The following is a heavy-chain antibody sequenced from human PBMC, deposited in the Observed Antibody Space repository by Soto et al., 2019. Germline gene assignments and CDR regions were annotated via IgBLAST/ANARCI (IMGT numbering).Heavy chain of an antibody. J-gene: IGHJ4*02. Sequence: PGGSLRLSCAGSGFIFSSYWMSWFRQTPGKGLEWVANIKQDGSEKYYVGSVKGRFTISRDHTRNSVYLQMNNLRGEDSAIYYCARAPDYTSSSDYWGPGTMVTVSS. D-gene: IGHD2-2*02. CDR2: IKQDGSEK. V-gene: IGHV3-7*03. CDR3: ARAPDYTSSSDY. CDR1: GFIFSSYW.